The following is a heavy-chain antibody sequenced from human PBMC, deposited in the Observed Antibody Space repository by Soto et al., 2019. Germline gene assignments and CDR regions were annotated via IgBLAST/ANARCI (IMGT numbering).Heavy chain of an antibody. Sequence: WGSLRLACAASGFTVRSKDMNWVRQAPGKGLEWVSIIWSAGLTYYADSVRGRFTISRDISKNILFLQMNNLRAEDSAIYYCARDLPPDLWGQGTLVTVSS. J-gene: IGHJ5*02. CDR3: ARDLPPDL. V-gene: IGHV3-53*01. CDR2: IWSAGLT. CDR1: GFTVRSKD.